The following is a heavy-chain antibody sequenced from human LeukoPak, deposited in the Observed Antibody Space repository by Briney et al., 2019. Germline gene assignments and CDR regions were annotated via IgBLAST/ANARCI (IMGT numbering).Heavy chain of an antibody. Sequence: PGGSLRLSCAASGFTVSSNYMSWVRQAPGKGLEWVSAISGSGGSTYYADSVKGRFTISRDNSKNTLYLQMNSLRAEDTAVYYCAGRYGYTFQHWGQGTLVTVSS. D-gene: IGHD5-12*01. J-gene: IGHJ1*01. CDR1: GFTVSSNY. V-gene: IGHV3-23*01. CDR2: ISGSGGST. CDR3: AGRYGYTFQH.